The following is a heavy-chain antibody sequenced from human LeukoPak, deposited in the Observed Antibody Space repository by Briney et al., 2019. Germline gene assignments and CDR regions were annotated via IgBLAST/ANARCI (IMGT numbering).Heavy chain of an antibody. CDR2: IYYSGST. CDR3: ARVNTALARGWFDP. V-gene: IGHV4-39*07. Sequence: SETLSLTCTVSGGSISSSSYYWGWIRQPPGKGLEWLRSIYYSGSTYYNPSLKSRVTISVDTSKNQFSLKLSSVTAADTAVYYCARVNTALARGWFDPWGQGTLVTVSS. J-gene: IGHJ5*02. CDR1: GGSISSSSYY.